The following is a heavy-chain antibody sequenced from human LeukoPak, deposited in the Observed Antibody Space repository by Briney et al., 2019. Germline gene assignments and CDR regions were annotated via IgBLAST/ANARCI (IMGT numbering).Heavy chain of an antibody. V-gene: IGHV3-23*01. CDR1: GFTFSSYA. CDR2: ISGRGGST. D-gene: IGHD1-1*01. Sequence: GGSLRLSCAASGFTFSSYAMSWVRQAPGKGLEWVSAISGRGGSTYYADSVKGRFTISRDNSKNTLYLQMNSLRAEDTAVYYCAKDRGNWNDVNWFDPWGQGTLVTVSS. CDR3: AKDRGNWNDVNWFDP. J-gene: IGHJ5*02.